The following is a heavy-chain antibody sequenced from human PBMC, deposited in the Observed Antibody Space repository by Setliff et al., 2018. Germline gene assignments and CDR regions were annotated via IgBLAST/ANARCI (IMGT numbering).Heavy chain of an antibody. Sequence: ASVKVSCKASGYTFSDYLIHWVRQAPGLRPEWMGRVDCNSGSVHYARNFQSRVSVTRDPSTTTAFMELSSLRSDDTAIYYCAREIRNMCYFDSWGRGTLVTVSS. D-gene: IGHD3-10*01. J-gene: IGHJ4*01. CDR1: GYTFSDYL. V-gene: IGHV1-46*01. CDR3: AREIRNMCYFDS. CDR2: VDCNSGSV.